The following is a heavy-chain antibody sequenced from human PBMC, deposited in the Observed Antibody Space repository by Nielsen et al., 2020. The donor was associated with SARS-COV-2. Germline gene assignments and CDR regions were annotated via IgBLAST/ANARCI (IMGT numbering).Heavy chain of an antibody. CDR1: GYSFTIYW. D-gene: IGHD3-3*01. J-gene: IGHJ5*02. CDR2: IWPGDSDT. V-gene: IGHV5-51*01. Sequence: GESLKISCKGSGYSFTIYWIGWVRQMPGKGLEWMGIIWPGDSDTKYSPSFQGQVTISADKSISTAYLQWSSLKASDTAMYYCARSPRYYAFDPWGQGTLVTVSS. CDR3: ARSPRYYAFDP.